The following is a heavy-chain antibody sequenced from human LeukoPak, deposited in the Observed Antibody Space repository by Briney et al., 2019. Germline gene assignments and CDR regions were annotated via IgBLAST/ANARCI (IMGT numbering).Heavy chain of an antibody. CDR1: GFTFSNAW. CDR2: ISGTSNTI. J-gene: IGHJ4*02. CDR3: ARDLGSYTSGWYMGFDY. D-gene: IGHD6-19*01. V-gene: IGHV3-48*01. Sequence: GGSLRLSCAASGFTFSNAWMNWVRQAPGKGLEWVSYISGTSNTIYYADSVKGRFTISRDNAKNSLYLQVNSLRAEDTAIYYCARDLGSYTSGWYMGFDYWGQGTLVTVSS.